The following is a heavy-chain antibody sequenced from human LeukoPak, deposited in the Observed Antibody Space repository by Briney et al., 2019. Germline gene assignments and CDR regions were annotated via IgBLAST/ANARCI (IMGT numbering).Heavy chain of an antibody. CDR1: VYTFTGYY. Sequence: ASVKVSCTASVYTFTGYYIHWVRQAPGQGLEWMGWINPNSGGTKFAQKFQGRVTMTRDTSISTAYMELSSLGSDDTAVYYCGSWDYGSGSYSPYYWGQGTLVTVSS. J-gene: IGHJ4*02. CDR3: GSWDYGSGSYSPYY. V-gene: IGHV1-2*02. CDR2: INPNSGGT. D-gene: IGHD3-10*01.